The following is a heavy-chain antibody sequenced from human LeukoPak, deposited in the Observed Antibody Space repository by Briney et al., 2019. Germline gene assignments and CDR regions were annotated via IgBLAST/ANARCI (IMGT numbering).Heavy chain of an antibody. Sequence: PGGSLRLSCAASGFTFSSYAMSWVRQAPGKGLEWVSAISGGGGSTYYADSVKGRFTISRDNSKNTLYLQMSSLRAEDTAVYYCATGYCSGGSCYSDWGQGTLVTVSS. D-gene: IGHD2-15*01. CDR1: GFTFSSYA. J-gene: IGHJ4*02. V-gene: IGHV3-23*01. CDR2: ISGGGGST. CDR3: ATGYCSGGSCYSD.